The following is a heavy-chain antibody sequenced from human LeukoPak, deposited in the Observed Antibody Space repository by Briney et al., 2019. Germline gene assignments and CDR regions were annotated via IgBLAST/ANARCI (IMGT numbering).Heavy chain of an antibody. CDR1: GFTFDDYA. CDR3: AKEGYSSGGFDY. J-gene: IGHJ4*02. Sequence: GGSLRLSCAASGFTFDDYAMHWVRQAPGKGLEWVSGISWNSGSIGYADSVKGRFTISRDNAKNSLYLQMNSLRAEDMALYYCAKEGYSSGGFDYWGQGTLVTVSS. D-gene: IGHD6-19*01. V-gene: IGHV3-9*03. CDR2: ISWNSGSI.